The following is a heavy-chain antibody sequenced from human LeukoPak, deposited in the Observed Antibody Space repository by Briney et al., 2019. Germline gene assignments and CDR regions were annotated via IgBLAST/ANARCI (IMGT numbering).Heavy chain of an antibody. CDR1: GFNFSSYW. J-gene: IGHJ5*01. D-gene: IGHD6-13*01. CDR3: ARVGHGSSWFDS. CDR2: VNPDATRT. V-gene: IGHV3-74*01. Sequence: PGGSLRLSCAASGFNFSSYWMHWVRQAPGKGLVWASRVNPDATRTTYTDSVKGRFTISRDNSKNMLYLEMTSLQIEDTSLYFCARVGHGSSWFDSWGQGTLITVSS.